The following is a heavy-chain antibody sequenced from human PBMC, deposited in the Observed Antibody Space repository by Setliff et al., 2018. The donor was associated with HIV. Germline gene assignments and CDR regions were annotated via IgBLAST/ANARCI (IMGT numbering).Heavy chain of an antibody. CDR1: GYTFTGYY. CDR2: VNPNNGDT. J-gene: IGHJ1*01. V-gene: IGHV1-2*02. Sequence: ASVKVSCKASGYTFTGYYIHWVRQAPGQGLEWMGWVNPNNGDTKFPQKFQSRVTMTRDTSISTVYMELSSLRSDDTAVYYCTRSGANAVFREWGQGTLVTVSS. CDR3: TRSGANAVFRE. D-gene: IGHD3-10*02.